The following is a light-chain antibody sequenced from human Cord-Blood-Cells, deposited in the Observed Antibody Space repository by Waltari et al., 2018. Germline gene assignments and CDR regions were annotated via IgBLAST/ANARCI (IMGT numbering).Light chain of an antibody. CDR3: QQYNNWPLT. J-gene: IGKJ4*01. V-gene: IGKV3-15*01. Sequence: EIVMTQSPATLSVSPGERATLSCRASQSVSSNLAWYQQKPGQAPRLLIYGASTRATGIPARFIGSESGTEFTLTISSLQSEDFAVYYCQQYNNWPLTFGGGTKVEIK. CDR2: GAS. CDR1: QSVSSN.